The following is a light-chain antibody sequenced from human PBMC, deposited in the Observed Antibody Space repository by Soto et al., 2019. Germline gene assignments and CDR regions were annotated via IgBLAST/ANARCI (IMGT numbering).Light chain of an antibody. V-gene: IGLV2-18*02. CDR3: SSYTSSSTPMV. Sequence: QSALTQPPSVSGSPGQSVTISCTGTSSDVGSYNRVSWYQQPPGTAPKLMIYEVSNRPSGVPDRFSGSKSGNTASLTISGLQSEYEADYYCSSYTSSSTPMVFGGGTKLTVL. CDR1: SSDVGSYNR. J-gene: IGLJ2*01. CDR2: EVS.